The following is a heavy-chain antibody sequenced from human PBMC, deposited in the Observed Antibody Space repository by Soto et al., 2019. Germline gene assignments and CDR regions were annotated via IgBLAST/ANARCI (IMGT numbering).Heavy chain of an antibody. V-gene: IGHV3-33*01. CDR3: ARDPFYYDLYYYYYMDV. J-gene: IGHJ6*03. D-gene: IGHD3-3*01. Sequence: GGSLRLSCAASGFTFSSYGMHWVRQAPGKGLEWVAVIWYDGSNKYYADSVKGRFTISRDNSKNTLYLQMNSLRAEDTAVYYCARDPFYYDLYYYYYMDVWGKGTTVTVSS. CDR1: GFTFSSYG. CDR2: IWYDGSNK.